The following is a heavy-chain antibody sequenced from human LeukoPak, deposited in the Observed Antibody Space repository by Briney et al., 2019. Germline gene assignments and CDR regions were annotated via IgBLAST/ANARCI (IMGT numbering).Heavy chain of an antibody. D-gene: IGHD3-22*01. CDR3: AKSLGLDYYDSSGHSYYFDY. CDR2: ISGSGGST. J-gene: IGHJ4*02. CDR1: GFTFSSYA. V-gene: IGHV3-23*01. Sequence: GGSLRLSCAASGFTFSSYAMSWVRQAPGKGLEWVSAISGSGGSTYYADSVKGRFTISRDNSKNTLYLQMNSLRAEDTAVYYCAKSLGLDYYDSSGHSYYFDYWGQGTLVTVSS.